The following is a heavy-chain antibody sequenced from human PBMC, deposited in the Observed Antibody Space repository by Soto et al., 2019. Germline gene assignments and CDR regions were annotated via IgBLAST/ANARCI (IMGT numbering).Heavy chain of an antibody. CDR3: ARHGDTAMVPYYYYYGMDV. J-gene: IGHJ6*02. V-gene: IGHV5-10-1*01. CDR1: GYSFTSYW. Sequence: GESLKISCKGSGYSFTSYWISWVRQMPGKGQEWMGRIDPSDSYTNYSPSFQGHVTISADKSISTAYLQWSSLKASDAAMYYCARHGDTAMVPYYYYYGMDVWGQGTTVTVSS. CDR2: IDPSDSYT. D-gene: IGHD5-18*01.